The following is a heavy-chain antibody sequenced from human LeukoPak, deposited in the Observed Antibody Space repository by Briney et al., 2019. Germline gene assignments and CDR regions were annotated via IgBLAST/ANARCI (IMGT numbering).Heavy chain of an antibody. Sequence: SGGSLRLSCVASGFTFSSNWMNWVRQAPGKGLEWVANIKEDGSEKYYVDSVKGRFTISRDNAKNSLYLQMNSLRVEDTAVYYCARGRRWLQPLDYWGQGTLVTVSS. CDR2: IKEDGSEK. CDR1: GFTFSSNW. V-gene: IGHV3-7*01. D-gene: IGHD5-24*01. CDR3: ARGRRWLQPLDY. J-gene: IGHJ4*02.